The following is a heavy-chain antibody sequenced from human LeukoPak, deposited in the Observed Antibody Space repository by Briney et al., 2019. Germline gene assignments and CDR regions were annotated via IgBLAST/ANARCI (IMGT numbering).Heavy chain of an antibody. Sequence: SETLSLTCAVSGGSISSGGYSWSWIRQPPGKGLEWIGYIYHSGSTYYNPSLKSRVTISVDRSKNQFSLKLSSVTAADTAVYYCARVDFWSGYYLGEGWFDPWGQGTLVTVSS. CDR3: ARVDFWSGYYLGEGWFDP. V-gene: IGHV4-30-2*01. D-gene: IGHD3-3*01. CDR1: GGSISSGGYS. CDR2: IYHSGST. J-gene: IGHJ5*02.